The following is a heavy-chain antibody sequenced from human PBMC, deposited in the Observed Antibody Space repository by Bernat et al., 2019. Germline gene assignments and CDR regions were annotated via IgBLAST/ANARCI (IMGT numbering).Heavy chain of an antibody. Sequence: QVQLQESGPGLVKPSETLSLTCTVSGGSISSYYWSWIRQPPGKGLEWIGYIYYSGSTNYNPSLKSRVTISVDTSKNQFSLKLSSVTAADTAVYYCARDQGHYDFWSGYYPGAFDIWGQGTMVTVSS. D-gene: IGHD3-3*01. CDR2: IYYSGST. CDR1: GGSISSYY. V-gene: IGHV4-59*01. CDR3: ARDQGHYDFWSGYYPGAFDI. J-gene: IGHJ3*02.